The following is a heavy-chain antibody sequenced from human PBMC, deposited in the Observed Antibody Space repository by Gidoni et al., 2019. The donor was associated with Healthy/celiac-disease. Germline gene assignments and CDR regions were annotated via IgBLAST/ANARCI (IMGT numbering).Heavy chain of an antibody. CDR1: GGNVSSYA. J-gene: IGHJ4*02. V-gene: IGHV1-69*06. D-gene: IGHD5-12*01. CDR2: IIPIFGTA. Sequence: QVQLVQSGAEVKKPGSSVKVSCKASGGNVSSYAISWVRQAPGQGLEWKGGIIPIFGTANYAQKFQGRVTITADKSTSTAYMELSSLRSEDTAVYYCASLGTYSGYDLSYLDYWGQGTLVTVSS. CDR3: ASLGTYSGYDLSYLDY.